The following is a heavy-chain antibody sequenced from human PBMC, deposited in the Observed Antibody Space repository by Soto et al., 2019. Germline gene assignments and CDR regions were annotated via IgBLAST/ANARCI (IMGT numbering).Heavy chain of an antibody. CDR1: GFTVSSNY. V-gene: IGHV3-66*01. CDR2: IYSGGST. CDR3: VRDLEGQGFDP. J-gene: IGHJ5*02. Sequence: EVQLVESGGGLVQPGGSLRLSCAASGFTVSSNYMSWVRQAPGKGLEWVSVIYSGGSTYYADSVKGRFTISRDNSKNTLYLQMNSLRAEDTAVYYCVRDLEGQGFDPWGQGTLVTVSS.